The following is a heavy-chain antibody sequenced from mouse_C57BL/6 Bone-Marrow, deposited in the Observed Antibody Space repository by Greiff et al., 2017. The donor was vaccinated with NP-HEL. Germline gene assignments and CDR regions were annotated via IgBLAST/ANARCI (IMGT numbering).Heavy chain of an antibody. V-gene: IGHV1-81*01. J-gene: IGHJ2*01. D-gene: IGHD1-1*01. CDR3: ARQGPLLYFDY. CDR1: GYTFTSYG. CDR2: IYPRSGNT. Sequence: QVQLQQSGAELARPGASVKLSCKASGYTFTSYGISWVKQRTGQGLEWIGEIYPRSGNTYYNEKFKGKATLTADKSSSTAYMGLRSLTSEDSAVYFCARQGPLLYFDYWGQGTTLTVSS.